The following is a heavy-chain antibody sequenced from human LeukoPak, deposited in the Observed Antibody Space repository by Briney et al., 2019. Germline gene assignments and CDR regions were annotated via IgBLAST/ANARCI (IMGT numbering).Heavy chain of an antibody. V-gene: IGHV4-4*07. D-gene: IGHD2-21*02. CDR1: GGSISSYY. J-gene: IGHJ4*02. CDR3: ARDSPYCGGDCYFDY. Sequence: SETLSLTCTVSGGSISSYYWSWIRQPAGKGLEWIGRIYTSGSTNYNPSLKSRVTMSVDTSKNQFSLKLSSVTAADTAVYYCARDSPYCGGDCYFDYWGQGTLVTVSS. CDR2: IYTSGST.